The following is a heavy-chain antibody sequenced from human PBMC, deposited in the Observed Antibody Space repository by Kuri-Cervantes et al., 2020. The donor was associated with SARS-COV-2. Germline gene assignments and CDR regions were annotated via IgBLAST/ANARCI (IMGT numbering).Heavy chain of an antibody. CDR3: ARMGENWFDP. Sequence: SVKVSCKASGGTFSGYAISWVRQAPGQGLEWMGGIIPIFGTANYAQKFQGRVTITADESTSTAYMELSSLRSEDTAVYYCARMGENWFDPWGQGTLVTVSS. CDR1: GGTFSGYA. J-gene: IGHJ5*02. D-gene: IGHD3-16*01. V-gene: IGHV1-69*13. CDR2: IIPIFGTA.